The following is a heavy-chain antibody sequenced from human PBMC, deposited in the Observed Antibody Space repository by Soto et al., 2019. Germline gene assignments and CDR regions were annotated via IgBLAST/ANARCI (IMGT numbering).Heavy chain of an antibody. J-gene: IGHJ6*03. V-gene: IGHV4-39*01. D-gene: IGHD3-10*01. CDR2: IYYSGST. Sequence: SEALSLTCTVSGGSISSSSYYWGWLRQPTGKGLEWIGSIYYSGSTYYNPSLKSRVTISVDTSKNQFSLKLSSVTAPDTAVYYWAVYYGSGSYYSYLCYYYYKDVWGQGTTVTVSS. CDR1: GGSISSSSYY. CDR3: AVYYGSGSYYSYLCYYYYKDV.